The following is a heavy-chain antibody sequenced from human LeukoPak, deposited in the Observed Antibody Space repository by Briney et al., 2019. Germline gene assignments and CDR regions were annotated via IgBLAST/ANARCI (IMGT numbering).Heavy chain of an antibody. Sequence: GGSLRLSCADSGFTFSSCPMTWVRQAPGKGLEWVSAITSSGSTYYADSVKGRFTISRDNSKNTLYLQMNSLRAEDTAVYYCAKYTSRWDEDYWGQGSLVTVSS. CDR2: ITSSGST. CDR1: GFTFSSCP. D-gene: IGHD6-13*01. CDR3: AKYTSRWDEDY. V-gene: IGHV3-23*01. J-gene: IGHJ4*02.